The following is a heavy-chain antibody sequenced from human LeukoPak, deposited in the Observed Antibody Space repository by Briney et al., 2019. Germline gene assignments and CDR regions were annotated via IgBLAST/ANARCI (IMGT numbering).Heavy chain of an antibody. V-gene: IGHV4-38-2*02. J-gene: IGHJ4*02. CDR1: GYSISSGYY. Sequence: SETLSLTCTVSGYSISSGYYWGWIRQPPGKGLEWIGSIYHSGSTNYNPSLKSRVTISVDTSKNQFSLNLSSVTAADTAVYYCARRGTPGSGSYNSFAPFDHWGQGTLVTVSS. D-gene: IGHD1-26*01. CDR2: IYHSGST. CDR3: ARRGTPGSGSYNSFAPFDH.